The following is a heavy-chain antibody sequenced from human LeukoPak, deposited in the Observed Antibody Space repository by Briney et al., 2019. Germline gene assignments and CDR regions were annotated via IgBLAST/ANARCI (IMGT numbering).Heavy chain of an antibody. J-gene: IGHJ6*03. CDR1: GFTFSSYS. D-gene: IGHD3-10*01. CDR3: AREGYYGSGSPSHYYYYYMDV. Sequence: PGGSLRLSCAASGFTFSSYSMNWVRQAPGKGLEWVSSISSSSSYIYYADSVKGRFTISRDNAKNSLYLQMNSLRAEDTAVYYCAREGYYGSGSPSHYYYYYMDVWGKGTTVTVSS. V-gene: IGHV3-21*01. CDR2: ISSSSSYI.